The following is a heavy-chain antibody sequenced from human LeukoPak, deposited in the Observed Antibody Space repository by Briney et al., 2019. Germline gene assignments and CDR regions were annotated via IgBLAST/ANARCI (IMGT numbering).Heavy chain of an antibody. CDR2: ISYDGSNK. D-gene: IGHD3-16*02. V-gene: IGHV3-30*04. J-gene: IGHJ3*02. Sequence: PGRSLRLSCAASGFTFSSYAMHWVRQAPGKGLEWVAVISYDGSNKYYADSVKGRFTISRDNSKNTLYLQMNSLRAEDTAVYYCAKLVMITFGGVIVIHPLGHDAFDIWGQGTMVTVSS. CDR3: AKLVMITFGGVIVIHPLGHDAFDI. CDR1: GFTFSSYA.